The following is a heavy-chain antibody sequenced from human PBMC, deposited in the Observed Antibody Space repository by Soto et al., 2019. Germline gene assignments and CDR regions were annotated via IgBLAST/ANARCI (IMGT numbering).Heavy chain of an antibody. J-gene: IGHJ6*02. CDR2: IYPGDSDT. D-gene: IGHD6-6*01. CDR3: ARLIAARVYYYYGMDV. Sequence: GESLKISCKGSGYSFTSYWIGWVRQMPGKGLEWMGIIYPGDSDTRYSPSFQGQVTISADKSISTAYLQWSSLKASDTAMYYCARLIAARVYYYYGMDVWGQGTTVTVSS. CDR1: GYSFTSYW. V-gene: IGHV5-51*01.